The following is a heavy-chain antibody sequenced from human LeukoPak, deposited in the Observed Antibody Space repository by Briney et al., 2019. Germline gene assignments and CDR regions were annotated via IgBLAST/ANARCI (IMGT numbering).Heavy chain of an antibody. CDR1: GFTVSSNY. CDR3: AKETTYCSGGSCYYFDY. CDR2: IYSGGST. V-gene: IGHV3-53*01. Sequence: GGSLRLSCAASGFTVSSNYMSWVRQAPGKGLEWVSVIYSGGSTYYADSVKGRFTISRDNSKNTLYLQMNSLRAEDTAVYYCAKETTYCSGGSCYYFDYWGQGTLVTVSS. D-gene: IGHD2-15*01. J-gene: IGHJ4*02.